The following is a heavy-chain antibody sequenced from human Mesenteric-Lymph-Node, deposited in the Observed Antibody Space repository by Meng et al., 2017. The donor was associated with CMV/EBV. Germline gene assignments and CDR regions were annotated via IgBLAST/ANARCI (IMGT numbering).Heavy chain of an antibody. J-gene: IGHJ4*02. CDR3: ARDRALETTRD. D-gene: IGHD1-1*01. CDR1: GFTFNDYA. Sequence: SLKISCAASGFTFNDYAMHWVRQGPGKGLEWVSGISWKSDTIVYADSVKGRFTISRDNAKNSLYLQMNSLRAEDTAVYYCARDRALETTRDWGQGTLVTVSS. CDR2: ISWKSDTI. V-gene: IGHV3-9*01.